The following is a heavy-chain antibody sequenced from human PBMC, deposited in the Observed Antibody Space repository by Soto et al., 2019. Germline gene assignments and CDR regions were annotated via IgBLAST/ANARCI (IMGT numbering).Heavy chain of an antibody. CDR3: AKDLDVFGITIFGVVIPLRDYYYGMDV. D-gene: IGHD3-3*01. V-gene: IGHV3-23*04. Sequence: EVQLVESGGGLVQPGGSLRLSCEASGFTFGSYEMNWVRQAPGKGLEWVSHTSGSGGSTYYADSVKGRFTISRDNSKNTLYLQMNSLRAEDTAVYYCAKDLDVFGITIFGVVIPLRDYYYGMDVWGQGTTVTVSS. CDR1: GFTFGSYE. CDR2: TSGSGGST. J-gene: IGHJ6*02.